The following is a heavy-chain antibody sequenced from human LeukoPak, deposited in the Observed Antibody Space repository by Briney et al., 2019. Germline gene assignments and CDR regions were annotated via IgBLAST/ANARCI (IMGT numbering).Heavy chain of an antibody. D-gene: IGHD6-13*01. CDR3: ARDSLEQQLGQGDYNNWFDP. CDR1: GYTFTGYY. Sequence: ASVKVSCKASGYTFTGYYMHWVRQAPGQGLEWMGWINPNSGGTNYAQKFQGRVTMTRDTSISTAYMELSRLRSDDTAVYYCARDSLEQQLGQGDYNNWFDPWGQGTLVTVSS. V-gene: IGHV1-2*02. CDR2: INPNSGGT. J-gene: IGHJ5*02.